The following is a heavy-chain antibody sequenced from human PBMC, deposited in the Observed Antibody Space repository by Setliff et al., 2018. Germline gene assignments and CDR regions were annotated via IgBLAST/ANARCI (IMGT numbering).Heavy chain of an antibody. Sequence: SETLSLTCAVSGLSISGEYYWGWIRQPPGGGPEWIGIIYHDGKAYYSTSLKSRVNLSLDMSKTQFSLHLNSVTAADTAVYYCMRQVGGGLWYFDYWGQGILVTVSS. D-gene: IGHD2-15*01. CDR2: IYHDGKA. V-gene: IGHV4-38-2*01. J-gene: IGHJ4*02. CDR3: MRQVGGGLWYFDY. CDR1: GLSISGEYY.